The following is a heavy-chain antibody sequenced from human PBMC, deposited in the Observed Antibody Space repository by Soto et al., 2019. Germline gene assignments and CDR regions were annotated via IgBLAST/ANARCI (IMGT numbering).Heavy chain of an antibody. Sequence: SGPTLVNPTQTLTLTCTFSGFSLSTSGVGVGWIRQPPGKALEWLALIYWNDDKRYSPSLKSRLTITKDTSKNQVILTMTNMDPVDTVYYYCALSALGYLLFDYWGQGTRVTVSS. CDR3: ALSALGYLLFDY. V-gene: IGHV2-5*01. CDR1: GFSLSTSGVG. CDR2: IYWNDDK. J-gene: IGHJ4*02. D-gene: IGHD3-10*01.